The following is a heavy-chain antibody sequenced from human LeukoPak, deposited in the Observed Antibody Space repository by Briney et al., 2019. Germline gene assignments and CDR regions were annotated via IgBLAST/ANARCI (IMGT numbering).Heavy chain of an antibody. CDR1: GFTFSDYY. CDR3: AKEFPILRSFDWYQSADYYFDY. Sequence: PGGSLRLSCAASGFTFSDYYMSWIRQAPGKGLEWVSGISGSGTNTYYADSVKGRFTVSGDNSKTTLYLQMNSLRAEDTAVYYCAKEFPILRSFDWYQSADYYFDYWGQGTLVTVSS. J-gene: IGHJ4*02. CDR2: ISGSGTNT. V-gene: IGHV3-23*01. D-gene: IGHD3-9*01.